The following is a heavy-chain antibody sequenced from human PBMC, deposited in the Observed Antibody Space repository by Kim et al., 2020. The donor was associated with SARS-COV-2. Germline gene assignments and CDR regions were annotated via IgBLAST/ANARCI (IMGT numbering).Heavy chain of an antibody. CDR3: ARGNEDGSGSYYPDY. J-gene: IGHJ4*02. CDR1: GGSFSGYY. D-gene: IGHD3-10*01. V-gene: IGHV4-34*01. Sequence: SETLSLTCAVYGGSFSGYYWSWIRQSPGKGLEWIGEINHSGSTKYNPSLKSRVTISVDTSKKQFSLNLRSVTAADTAVYYCARGNEDGSGSYYPDYWGPG. CDR2: INHSGST.